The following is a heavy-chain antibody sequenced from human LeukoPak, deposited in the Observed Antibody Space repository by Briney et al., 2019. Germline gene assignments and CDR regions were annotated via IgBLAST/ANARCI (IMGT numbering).Heavy chain of an antibody. Sequence: GGSLRLSCAASGFTFSSYGMHWVRQAPGKGVEWVAVISYDGSNKYYADSVKGRFTISRDNYKKTGDMQMNRQRAEDTAVYYCAKDDPIAYYYYGMDVWGQGTTVTVSS. CDR3: AKDDPIAYYYYGMDV. D-gene: IGHD3-22*01. J-gene: IGHJ6*02. CDR2: ISYDGSNK. V-gene: IGHV3-30*18. CDR1: GFTFSSYG.